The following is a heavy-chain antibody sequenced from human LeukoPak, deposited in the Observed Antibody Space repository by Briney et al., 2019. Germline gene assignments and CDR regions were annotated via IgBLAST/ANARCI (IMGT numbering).Heavy chain of an antibody. J-gene: IGHJ4*02. CDR3: ASSGSQWLRREFDY. V-gene: IGHV1-18*01. CDR1: GYTFTSYG. Sequence: ASVKVSCKASGYTFTSYGISWARQAPGQGLEWMGWISAYNGNTNYAQKLQGRVTMTTDTSTSTAYMELRSLRSDDTAVYYCASSGSQWLRREFDYWGQGTLVSVSS. CDR2: ISAYNGNT. D-gene: IGHD6-19*01.